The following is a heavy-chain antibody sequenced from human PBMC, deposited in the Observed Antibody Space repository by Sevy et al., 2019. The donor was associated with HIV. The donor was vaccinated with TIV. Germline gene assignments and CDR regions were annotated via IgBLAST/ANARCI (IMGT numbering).Heavy chain of an antibody. CDR3: AKPARGSSGYYYALDY. CDR1: GFTFSSYA. Sequence: GGSLRLSCAASGFTFSSYAMSWVRQAPGKGLEWVSAISGSGGSTYYADSVKGRFTISRDNSKNTLYLQMNSLRAEDTAVYYCAKPARGSSGYYYALDYWGQGTLVTVSS. J-gene: IGHJ4*02. CDR2: ISGSGGST. D-gene: IGHD3-22*01. V-gene: IGHV3-23*01.